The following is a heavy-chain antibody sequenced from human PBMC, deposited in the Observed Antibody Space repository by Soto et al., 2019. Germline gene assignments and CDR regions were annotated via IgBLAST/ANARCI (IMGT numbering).Heavy chain of an antibody. CDR1: GDTFTSYY. J-gene: IGHJ4*02. D-gene: IGHD2-2*01. Sequence: ASVKVSCTASGDTFTSYYMHWVRQAPGQGLEWMGIINPSGGSTSYAQKFQGRVTMTRDTSTSTVYMELSSLRSEDTAVYYCARDQGYCSSTSCYGPDYWGQGTLVTVSS. CDR2: INPSGGST. V-gene: IGHV1-46*01. CDR3: ARDQGYCSSTSCYGPDY.